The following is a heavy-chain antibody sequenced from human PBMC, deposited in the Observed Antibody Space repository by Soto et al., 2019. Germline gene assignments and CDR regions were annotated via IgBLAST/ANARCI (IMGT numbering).Heavy chain of an antibody. CDR3: ASMTVSHSSSWKGLDY. Sequence: GGSLRLSCAASGFTFSSYWMHWVRQAPGKGLVWVSRINGDGSSTSYADSVKGRFTISRDNAKNTLYLQMNSLRAEDTAVYYCASMTVSHSSSWKGLDYWGQGTLVTVYS. J-gene: IGHJ4*02. CDR1: GFTFSSYW. V-gene: IGHV3-74*01. D-gene: IGHD6-13*01. CDR2: INGDGSST.